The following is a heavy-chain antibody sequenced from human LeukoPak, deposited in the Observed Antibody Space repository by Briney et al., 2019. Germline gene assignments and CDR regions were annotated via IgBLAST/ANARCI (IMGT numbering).Heavy chain of an antibody. J-gene: IGHJ4*02. Sequence: GGSLRLSCAASGFTLSNYWMHWVRQAPGKGLEWVSRINSDGSSTSYADSVKGRVTISRDKAKNTLYLQMNSLRAEDTAVYYCAGDGGLERYFDYWGQGTLVTVSS. D-gene: IGHD1-1*01. CDR1: GFTLSNYW. CDR2: INSDGSST. CDR3: AGDGGLERYFDY. V-gene: IGHV3-74*01.